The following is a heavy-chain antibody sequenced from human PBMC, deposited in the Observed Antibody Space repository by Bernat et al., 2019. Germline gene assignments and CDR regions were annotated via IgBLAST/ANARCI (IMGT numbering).Heavy chain of an antibody. D-gene: IGHD6-6*01. J-gene: IGHJ3*02. CDR1: GYSISSGYY. V-gene: IGHV4-38-2*01. Sequence: QVQLQESGPGLVKPSETLSLTCAVSGYSISSGYYWGWIRQPPGKGLEWIGSIYHSGSTYYNPSLKSRVTISVDTSKNQFSLKLRSVTAADTAVYYCATALLAYSSSSDAFDIWGQGTMVTVSS. CDR3: ATALLAYSSSSDAFDI. CDR2: IYHSGST.